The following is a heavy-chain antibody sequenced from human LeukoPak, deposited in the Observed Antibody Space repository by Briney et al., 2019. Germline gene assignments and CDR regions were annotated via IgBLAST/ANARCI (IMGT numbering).Heavy chain of an antibody. J-gene: IGHJ4*02. V-gene: IGHV3-30*02. CDR1: GFTFSSYG. D-gene: IGHD1-1*01. CDR3: AKDTNWNDRSNFDY. Sequence: GGSLRLSCAASGFTFSSYGMHWVRQAPGKGLEWVAFIRYDGSNKYYADSVKGRFTISRDNSKNTLYLQMNSLRAEDTAVYYCAKDTNWNDRSNFDYWGQGTLVTVSS. CDR2: IRYDGSNK.